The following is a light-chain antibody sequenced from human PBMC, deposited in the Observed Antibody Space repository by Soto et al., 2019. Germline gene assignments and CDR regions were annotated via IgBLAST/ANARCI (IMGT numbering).Light chain of an antibody. CDR1: QSIDSW. CDR3: QQYNTLWT. J-gene: IGKJ1*01. V-gene: IGKV1-5*03. Sequence: MTQSPSTLSASVGDRVTITCRASQSIDSWLAWYQQKPGKAPKLLIYKASNLESGVPARFSGSGSGTQFTLTISSLHPDDFATYYCQQYNTLWTFGQGTKVEIK. CDR2: KAS.